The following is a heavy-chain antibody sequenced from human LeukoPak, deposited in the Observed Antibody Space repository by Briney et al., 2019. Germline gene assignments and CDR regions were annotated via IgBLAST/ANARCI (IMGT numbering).Heavy chain of an antibody. CDR1: GFTFSSYS. Sequence: PGGSLRLSCAASGFTFSSYSMNWVRQAPGKGLEWVSSISSSSSYIYYADSVKGRFTISRDNAKNSLYLQMNSLRAEDTAVYYCAKGRVAAAGPDYWGQGTLVTVSS. D-gene: IGHD6-13*01. CDR2: ISSSSSYI. V-gene: IGHV3-21*04. CDR3: AKGRVAAAGPDY. J-gene: IGHJ4*02.